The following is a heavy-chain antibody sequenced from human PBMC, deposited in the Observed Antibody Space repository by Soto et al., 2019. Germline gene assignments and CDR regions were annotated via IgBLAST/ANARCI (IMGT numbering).Heavy chain of an antibody. J-gene: IGHJ6*02. V-gene: IGHV1-2*04. CDR2: INPNSGGT. CDR3: ARDLDYYGVDV. CDR1: GYTFTGYY. Sequence: ASVKVSCKASGYTFTGYYMHWVRQAPGQGLEWMGWINPNSGGTNYAQKFQGWVTMTTDTSTSTAYMELRSLRSDDTAVYYCARDLDYYGVDVWGQGTTVTVSS.